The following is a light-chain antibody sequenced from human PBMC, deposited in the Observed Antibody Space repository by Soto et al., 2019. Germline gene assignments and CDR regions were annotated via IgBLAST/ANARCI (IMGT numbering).Light chain of an antibody. J-gene: IGKJ1*01. CDR3: QHYNSYSEA. V-gene: IGKV1-5*03. Sequence: DIQMTQSPSTLSGSVGDRVTMTCRASQTIISWLAWYQQKPGKAPKLLIYKASTLKSGVPSRFSGSGSGTEFTLTISSLQPDDFATYYCQHYNSYSEAFGQATKVDIK. CDR1: QTIISW. CDR2: KAS.